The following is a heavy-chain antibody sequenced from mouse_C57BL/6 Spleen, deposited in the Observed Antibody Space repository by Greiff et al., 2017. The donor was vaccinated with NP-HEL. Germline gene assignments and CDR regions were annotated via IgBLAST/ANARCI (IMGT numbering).Heavy chain of an antibody. J-gene: IGHJ1*03. Sequence: QVQLQQPGAELVKPGASVKMSCTASGYTFTSYWITWVKQRPGQGLEWIGDIYPGSGSTNYNEKFKSKATLTVDPSSSTAYMQLSSLTSENSAVYYCSTVVALDWYFDVWGTGTTVTVSS. V-gene: IGHV1-55*01. CDR2: IYPGSGST. D-gene: IGHD1-1*01. CDR1: GYTFTSYW. CDR3: STVVALDWYFDV.